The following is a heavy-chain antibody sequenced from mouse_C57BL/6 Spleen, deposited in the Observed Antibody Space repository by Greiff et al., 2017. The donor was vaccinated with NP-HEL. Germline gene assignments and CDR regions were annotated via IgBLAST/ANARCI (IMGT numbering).Heavy chain of an antibody. CDR3: AREGDYGSSFFFDY. CDR1: GYTFTSYW. D-gene: IGHD1-1*01. CDR2: IDPSDSET. V-gene: IGHV1-52*01. Sequence: QVQLKQPGAELVRPGSSVKLSCKASGYTFTSYWMHWVKQRPIQGLEWIGNIDPSDSETHYNQKFKDKATLTVDKSSSTAYMQLSSLTSEDSAVYYCAREGDYGSSFFFDYWGQGTTLTVSS. J-gene: IGHJ2*01.